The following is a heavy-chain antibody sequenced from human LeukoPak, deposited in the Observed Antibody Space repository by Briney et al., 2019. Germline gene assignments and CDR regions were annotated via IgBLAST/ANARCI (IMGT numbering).Heavy chain of an antibody. V-gene: IGHV4-39*01. CDR3: ASHGGGGFDY. J-gene: IGHJ4*02. D-gene: IGHD2-15*01. CDR1: GGSISSSSYY. Sequence: SETLSLTCTVSGGSISSSSYYWGWIRQPPGKGLEWIGSIYYSGSTYYNPSLKSRVTISVGTSKNQFSLKLSSVTAADTAVYYCASHGGGGFDYWGQGTRVTVSS. CDR2: IYYSGST.